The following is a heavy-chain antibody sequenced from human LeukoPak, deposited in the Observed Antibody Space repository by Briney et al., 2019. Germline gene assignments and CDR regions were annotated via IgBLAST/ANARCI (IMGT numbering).Heavy chain of an antibody. Sequence: GGSLRLSCAASGFTFSSFWMHWVRQAPGKGLVWVSRIDTDGSSTVYADSVKGRFTSSRDNAKNTLYLQMNSLRAEDTAVYYCARSEYSSTWYGDHYYYMDVWGKGTTVTVSS. CDR3: ARSEYSSTWYGDHYYYMDV. CDR1: GFTFSSFW. J-gene: IGHJ6*03. CDR2: IDTDGSST. V-gene: IGHV3-74*01. D-gene: IGHD6-13*01.